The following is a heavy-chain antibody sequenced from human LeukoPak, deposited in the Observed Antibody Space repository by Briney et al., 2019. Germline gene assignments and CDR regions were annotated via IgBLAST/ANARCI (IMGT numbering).Heavy chain of an antibody. V-gene: IGHV4-39*01. CDR2: IYYSGST. CDR1: GGSISSRSYY. J-gene: IGHJ4*02. D-gene: IGHD2-8*02. Sequence: AETLSLTCTVSGGSISSRSYYWGWIRQPPGKGLEWIGSIYYSGSTYYNPSLKSRVTISVDTSKNQFSLKLSSVTAADTAVYYCARGYCTGGVCHSYFDYWGQGTLVTVSS. CDR3: ARGYCTGGVCHSYFDY.